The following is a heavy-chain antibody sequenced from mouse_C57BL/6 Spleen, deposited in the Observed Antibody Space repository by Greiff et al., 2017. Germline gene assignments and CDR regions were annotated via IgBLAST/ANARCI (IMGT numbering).Heavy chain of an antibody. V-gene: IGHV1-59*01. CDR2: IDPSDSYT. D-gene: IGHD4-1*01. CDR3: AREGNWDEGDY. Sequence: VQLQQPGAELVRPGTSVKLSCKASGYTFTSYWMHWVKQRPGQGLEWIGVIDPSDSYTNYNQKFKGKATLTVDTSSSTAYMQLSSLTSEDSAVYYCAREGNWDEGDYWGQGTTLTVSS. J-gene: IGHJ2*01. CDR1: GYTFTSYW.